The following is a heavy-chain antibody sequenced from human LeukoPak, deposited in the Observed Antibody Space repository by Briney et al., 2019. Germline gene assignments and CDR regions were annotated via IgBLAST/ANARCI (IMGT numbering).Heavy chain of an antibody. CDR1: GYTFTHYY. Sequence: ASVKVSCKASGYTFTHYYVHWVRQAPGHGLEWMGWINPNSGATYYAQNFQGRVTLTRDTSISTAYMELSSLRSDDTAVFYCARDTIVGGRADFDFWGQGTLVTVSS. V-gene: IGHV1-2*02. CDR3: ARDTIVGGRADFDF. D-gene: IGHD1-26*01. CDR2: INPNSGAT. J-gene: IGHJ4*02.